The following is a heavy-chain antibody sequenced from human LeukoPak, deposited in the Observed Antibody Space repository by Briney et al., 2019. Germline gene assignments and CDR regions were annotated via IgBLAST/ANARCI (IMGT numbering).Heavy chain of an antibody. CDR3: ARVSWASDYVWGSYRNWFDP. CDR2: INHSGST. D-gene: IGHD3-16*01. V-gene: IGHV4-34*01. J-gene: IGHJ5*02. CDR1: GGSFRGYY. Sequence: SETLSLTCAVYGGSFRGYYWSWIRQPPGKGLEWIGEINHSGSTNYNPSLKSRVTISVDTSKNQFSLKLSSVTAADTAVYYCARVSWASDYVWGSYRNWFDPWGQGTLVTVSS.